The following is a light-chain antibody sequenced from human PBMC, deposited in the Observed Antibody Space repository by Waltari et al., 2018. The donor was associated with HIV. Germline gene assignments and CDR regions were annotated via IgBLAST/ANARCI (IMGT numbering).Light chain of an antibody. V-gene: IGLV1-44*01. CDR3: AAWDDSLNGL. Sequence: QSVLTQPPSASGTPGQRVTISCSGRRSNIGSNPVSWYQQLPGTPPKLLISDNKQRPSGVPGRFSGSKSGTSASLAISGLQSEDEGDYYCAAWDDSLNGLFGGGTKLTV. CDR1: RSNIGSNP. J-gene: IGLJ2*01. CDR2: DNK.